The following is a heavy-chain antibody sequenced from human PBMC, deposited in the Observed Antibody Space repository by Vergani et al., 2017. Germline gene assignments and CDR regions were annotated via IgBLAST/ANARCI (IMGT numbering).Heavy chain of an antibody. Sequence: EVQLLESGGDLVQPGGSLRLSCAASGFTFNHYAMNWVRQAPGKGLEWVSGISGSGGSTYCTGSVKGRFTSSRDSSKNTLYLQMNSLSAGYTAVYYCAKANPRNSGYDYLYYYHAMDVWGQGTTVTVSS. CDR2: ISGSGGST. CDR1: GFTFNHYA. CDR3: AKANPRNSGYDYLYYYHAMDV. D-gene: IGHD5-12*01. J-gene: IGHJ6*02. V-gene: IGHV3-23*01.